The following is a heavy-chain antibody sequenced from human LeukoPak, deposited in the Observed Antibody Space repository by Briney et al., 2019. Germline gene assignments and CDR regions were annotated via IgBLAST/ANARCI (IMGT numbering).Heavy chain of an antibody. CDR2: IWYDGSHA. Sequence: GRSLRLSCSASGFTFSTYGMNWVRQAPGKGLEWVAVIWYDGSHANYADAVKGRFTISRDNSRNTLYLQMNSPRAEDTAVYYCARDRGYSSRWNFGKDYYMDVWGKGTTVTVSS. CDR3: ARDRGYSSRWNFGKDYYMDV. V-gene: IGHV3-33*01. J-gene: IGHJ6*03. CDR1: GFTFSTYG. D-gene: IGHD6-13*01.